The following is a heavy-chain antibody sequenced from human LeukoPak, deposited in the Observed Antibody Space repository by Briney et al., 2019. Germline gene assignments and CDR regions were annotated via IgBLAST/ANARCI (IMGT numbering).Heavy chain of an antibody. D-gene: IGHD3-3*01. Sequence: PGGSLRLSCAASGFTFSSYSMNWVRQAPGKGLEWVSSISSSSSYIYYADSVKGRFTISRDNAKNSLYLQMNSLRAEDTAVYYCAREGPPHKIYYDFWSGYYLSEAWGYYYYYMDVWGKGTTVTVSS. V-gene: IGHV3-21*01. CDR3: AREGPPHKIYYDFWSGYYLSEAWGYYYYYMDV. J-gene: IGHJ6*03. CDR1: GFTFSSYS. CDR2: ISSSSSYI.